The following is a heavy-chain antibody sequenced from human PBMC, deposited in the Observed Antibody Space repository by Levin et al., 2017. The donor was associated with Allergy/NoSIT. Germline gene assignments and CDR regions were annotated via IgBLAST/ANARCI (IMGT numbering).Heavy chain of an antibody. D-gene: IGHD1-1*01. CDR2: TSYDESIK. V-gene: IGHV3-30-3*01. CDR1: GFTFSGYA. J-gene: IGHJ3*02. Sequence: GGSLRLSCAASGFTFSGYAMHWVRQAPGKALEWVAVTSYDESIKYYADSVRGRFTISRDNSKNTLYLQMNSLRAEDTAVYYCARTGTDAFDIWGQGTMVTVSS. CDR3: ARTGTDAFDI.